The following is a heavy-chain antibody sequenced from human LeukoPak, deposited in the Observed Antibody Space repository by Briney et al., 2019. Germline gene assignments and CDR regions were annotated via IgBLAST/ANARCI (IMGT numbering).Heavy chain of an antibody. V-gene: IGHV4-34*01. CDR1: GGSFSGYY. J-gene: IGHJ3*02. CDR2: INHSGST. D-gene: IGHD2-15*01. Sequence: SETLSLTCAVYGGSFSGYYWSWIRQPPGKGLEWIGEINHSGSTNYNPSLKSRATISVDTSKNQFSLKLSSVTAADTAVYYCARLVVVAATLAFDIWGQGTMVTVSS. CDR3: ARLVVVAATLAFDI.